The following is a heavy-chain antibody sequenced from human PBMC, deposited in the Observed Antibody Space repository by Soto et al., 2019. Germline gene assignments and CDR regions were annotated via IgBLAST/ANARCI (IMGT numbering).Heavy chain of an antibody. CDR1: GGSISSGGYY. D-gene: IGHD1-26*01. CDR3: ARTEIGVGATKQSPLDYFDY. V-gene: IGHV4-31*03. J-gene: IGHJ4*02. Sequence: SETLSLTCTVSGGSISSGGYYWSWIRQHPGKGLEWIGYIYYSGSTYYNPSLKSRVTISVDTSKNQFSLKLSSVTAADTAVYYCARTEIGVGATKQSPLDYFDYWGQGTQVTVSS. CDR2: IYYSGST.